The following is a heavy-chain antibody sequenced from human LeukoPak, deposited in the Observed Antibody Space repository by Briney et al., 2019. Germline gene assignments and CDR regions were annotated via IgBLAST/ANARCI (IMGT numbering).Heavy chain of an antibody. V-gene: IGHV4-39*01. CDR2: IYYSGST. CDR3: ARALRGYYYYGMDV. J-gene: IGHJ6*02. CDR1: GGSISSSSYY. Sequence: ASETLPLTCTVSGGSISSSSYYWGWIRQPPGKGLEWIGSIYYSGSTYYNPSLKSRVTISVDTSKNQFSLKLSSVTAADTAVYYCARALRGYYYYGMDVWGQGTTVTVSS.